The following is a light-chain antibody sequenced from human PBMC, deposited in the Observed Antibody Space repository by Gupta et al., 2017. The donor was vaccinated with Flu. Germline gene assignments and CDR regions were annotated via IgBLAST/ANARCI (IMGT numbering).Light chain of an antibody. Sequence: SALTQPPSASGSPGQSVTIPCTGSSSDLGTSNYVSWYQHHPDQAPNLLIYEVSRRPPGVPDRFSGAKSDNTASLTVAGLQAEDEDDYYCASYSGSNNSYVFGTGTKVTVL. CDR1: SSDLGTSNY. V-gene: IGLV2-8*01. CDR3: ASYSGSNNSYV. J-gene: IGLJ1*01. CDR2: EVS.